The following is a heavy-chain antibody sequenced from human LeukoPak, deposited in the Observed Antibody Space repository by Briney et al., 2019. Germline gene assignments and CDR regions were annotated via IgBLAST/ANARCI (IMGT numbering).Heavy chain of an antibody. Sequence: ASVKISCKVSGYTLTELSMHWVRQAPGKGLEWMGGFDPEDGETIYAQKFQGRVTMTEDTSTDTAYMELSSLRSEDTAVYYCATSGSGYYYEFDYWGQGTLVTVSS. D-gene: IGHD3-22*01. V-gene: IGHV1-24*01. CDR2: FDPEDGET. CDR3: ATSGSGYYYEFDY. J-gene: IGHJ4*02. CDR1: GYTLTELS.